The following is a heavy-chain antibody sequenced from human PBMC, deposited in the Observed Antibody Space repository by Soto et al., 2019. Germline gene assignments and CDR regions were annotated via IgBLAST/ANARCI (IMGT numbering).Heavy chain of an antibody. CDR1: GFTVGSNY. J-gene: IGHJ3*02. V-gene: IGHV3-53*01. Sequence: PGGSLRLSCAASGFTVGSNYISWVRQAPGKGLEWVSVIYSGGGIYYADSVMGRFTISRDNSKNTVYLQMNSLRAEDTAVYYCAKDRPFDIWGQGTMVTVSS. CDR3: AKDRPFDI. CDR2: IYSGGGI.